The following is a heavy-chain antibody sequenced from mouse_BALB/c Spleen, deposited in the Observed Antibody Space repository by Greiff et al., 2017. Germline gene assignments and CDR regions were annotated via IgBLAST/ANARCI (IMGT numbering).Heavy chain of an antibody. CDR3: TRWLAY. CDR2: IDPETGGT. CDR1: GYTFTDYE. Sequence: VKLQQSGAELVRPGASVTLSCKASGYTFTDYEMHWVKQTPVHGLEWIGAIDPETGGTAYNQKFKGKATLTADKSSSTAYMELRSLTSEDSAVYYCTRWLAYWGQGTLVTVSA. J-gene: IGHJ3*01. V-gene: IGHV1-15*01.